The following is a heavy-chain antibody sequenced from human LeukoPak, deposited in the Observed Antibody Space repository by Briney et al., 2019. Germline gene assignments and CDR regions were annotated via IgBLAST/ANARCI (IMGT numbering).Heavy chain of an antibody. J-gene: IGHJ4*02. CDR2: IYYSRST. D-gene: IGHD6-6*01. V-gene: IGHV4-39*01. Sequence: PAETLSLTCTVSGGSISSSCYYWDCMRQPPGKGLESIGTIYYSRSTYYNPSFKSRVTISVDTMKKQFPLKISSATDAATYYYYGARQRGGSSEFDYWGQRTLVTVST. CDR3: ARQRGGSSEFDY. CDR1: GGSISSSCYY.